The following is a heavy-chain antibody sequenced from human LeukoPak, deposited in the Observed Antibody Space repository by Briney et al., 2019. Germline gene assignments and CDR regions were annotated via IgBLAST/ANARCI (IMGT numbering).Heavy chain of an antibody. CDR2: ISSSSSTI. V-gene: IGHV3-48*04. D-gene: IGHD5-12*01. CDR1: GFTFSSYG. CDR3: ARVGLDRRGYSGYEAFDY. J-gene: IGHJ4*02. Sequence: GGSLRLSCAASGFTFSSYGMHWVRQAPGKGLEWVSYISSSSSTIYYADSVKGRFTISRDNAKNSQYLQMNRLRVEDTAVYYCARVGLDRRGYSGYEAFDYWGQGTLVTVSS.